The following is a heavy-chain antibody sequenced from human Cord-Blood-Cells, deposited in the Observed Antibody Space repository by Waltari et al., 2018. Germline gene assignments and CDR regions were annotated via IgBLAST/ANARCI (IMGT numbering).Heavy chain of an antibody. V-gene: IGHV4-4*07. CDR1: GGSISSYY. CDR2: IYTSGST. CDR3: AREDYQLLPNYYYYYMDV. D-gene: IGHD2-2*01. Sequence: QVQLQESGPGLVKPSETLSLTCTVSGGSISSYYGSWIRPPAGKGLEWIGRIYTSGSTNYNPSLKSRVTMSVDTSKNQFSLKLSSVTAADTAVYYCAREDYQLLPNYYYYYMDVWGKGTTVTVSS. J-gene: IGHJ6*03.